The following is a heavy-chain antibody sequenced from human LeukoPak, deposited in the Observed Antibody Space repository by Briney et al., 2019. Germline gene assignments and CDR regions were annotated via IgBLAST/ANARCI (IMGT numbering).Heavy chain of an antibody. Sequence: GGSLRLSCAASGFTFSSYSMIWVRQAPGKGLEWVSYISSSSSYIYYADSVEGRFTISRDNAKNSLYLQMNSLRAEDTAGYYCASDPKTGDSSGWYDFQQIYLSTHYWGQGTLVTVSS. D-gene: IGHD6-19*01. V-gene: IGHV3-21*01. CDR1: GFTFSSYS. J-gene: IGHJ4*02. CDR3: ASDPKTGDSSGWYDFQQIYLSTHY. CDR2: ISSSSSYI.